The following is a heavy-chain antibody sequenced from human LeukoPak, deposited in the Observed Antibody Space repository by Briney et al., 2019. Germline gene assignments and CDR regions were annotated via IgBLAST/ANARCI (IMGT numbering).Heavy chain of an antibody. D-gene: IGHD3-3*01. CDR2: INPNSGGT. Sequence: ALVKVSCKASGYTSTGYYMHWVRQAPGQGLEWMGWINPNSGGTNYAQKFQGRVTMTRDTSISTAYMELSRLRSDDTAVYYCARGLRFLEWPLDYWGQGTLVTVSS. J-gene: IGHJ4*02. CDR3: ARGLRFLEWPLDY. V-gene: IGHV1-2*02. CDR1: GYTSTGYY.